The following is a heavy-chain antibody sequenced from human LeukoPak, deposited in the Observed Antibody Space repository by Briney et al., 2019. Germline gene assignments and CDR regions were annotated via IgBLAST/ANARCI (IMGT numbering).Heavy chain of an antibody. D-gene: IGHD3-22*01. Sequence: SETLSPTCTISRGSISTYYWSWIRQTPGTTLEWIGNIHYTGRTRYSPSLESRVTMSLDTPKNGFSLRLTSMTAADSAVYYCARGRPDPQNSDYWDYWGQGILVTVSS. CDR1: RGSISTYY. V-gene: IGHV4-59*13. CDR2: IHYTGRT. CDR3: ARGRPDPQNSDYWDY. J-gene: IGHJ4*02.